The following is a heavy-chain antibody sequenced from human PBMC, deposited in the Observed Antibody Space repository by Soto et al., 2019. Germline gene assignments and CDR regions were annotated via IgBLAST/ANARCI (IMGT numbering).Heavy chain of an antibody. V-gene: IGHV3-30-3*01. CDR3: ARGTDY. CDR1: GFTFSMYF. D-gene: IGHD1-1*01. Sequence: LRLSCAASGFTFSMYFMHWVRRAPDKGLEWVAVISDDGSNKYYANSVKGRFTISRDNSKNTLFLQMDSLRAEDTAVYYCARGTDYWGLGTLVTVSS. CDR2: ISDDGSNK. J-gene: IGHJ4*02.